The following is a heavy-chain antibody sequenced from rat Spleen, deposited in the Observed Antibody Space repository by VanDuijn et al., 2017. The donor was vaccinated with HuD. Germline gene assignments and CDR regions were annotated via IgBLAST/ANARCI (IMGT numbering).Heavy chain of an antibody. J-gene: IGHJ3*01. D-gene: IGHD4-3*01. CDR3: AKAEYNSGYDWFCY. CDR2: INTGSGDT. V-gene: IGHV1-57*01. CDR1: GYTFANYD. Sequence: QVQLQQSGAELAKPGSSVKISCKASGYTFANYDVNWIKQTTGQGLDYIGYINTGSGDTYYNEKFKGKATLTVDKSSSTAFMQITTLTPGETSVYYSAKAEYNSGYDWFCYWGQGTLVTGSS.